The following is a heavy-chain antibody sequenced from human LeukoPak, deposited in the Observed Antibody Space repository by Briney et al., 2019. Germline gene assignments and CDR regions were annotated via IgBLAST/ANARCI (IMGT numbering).Heavy chain of an antibody. V-gene: IGHV4-39*01. CDR3: ARLAIFGVVRLDP. CDR2: IYYSGST. D-gene: IGHD3-3*01. Sequence: SETLSLTCTVSGGSISSSSYYWGWIRQPPGKGLGWIGSIYYSGSTYYNPSLKSQVTISVDTSKNQFSLKLSSVTAADTAVYYCARLAIFGVVRLDPWGQGTLVTVSS. CDR1: GGSISSSSYY. J-gene: IGHJ5*02.